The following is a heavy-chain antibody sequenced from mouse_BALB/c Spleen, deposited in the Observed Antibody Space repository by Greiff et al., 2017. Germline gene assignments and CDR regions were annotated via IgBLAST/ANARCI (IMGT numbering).Heavy chain of an antibody. J-gene: IGHJ3*01. Sequence: VKLMESGPGLVAPSQSLSITCTVSGFSLTGYGVNWVRQPPGKGLEWLGMIWGDGSTDYNSALKSRLSISKDNSKSQVFLKMNSLQTDDTARYYCARDHYCGSSYERLAWFAYWGQGTLVTVSA. V-gene: IGHV2-6-7*01. CDR1: GFSLTGYG. CDR3: ARDHYCGSSYERLAWFAY. D-gene: IGHD1-1*01. CDR2: IWGDGST.